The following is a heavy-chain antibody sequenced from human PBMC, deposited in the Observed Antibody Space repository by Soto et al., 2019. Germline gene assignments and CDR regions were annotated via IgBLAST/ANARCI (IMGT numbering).Heavy chain of an antibody. J-gene: IGHJ4*02. CDR1: GGSISSYY. V-gene: IGHV4-59*08. CDR3: ARQTGYCSGGSCYWGLDY. Sequence: SETLSLTCTVSGGSISSYYWSWIRQPPGKGLEWIGYIYYSGSTNYNPSLKSRVTISVDTSKNQFSLKLSSVTAADTAVYYCARQTGYCSGGSCYWGLDYWGQGTLVTVSS. D-gene: IGHD2-15*01. CDR2: IYYSGST.